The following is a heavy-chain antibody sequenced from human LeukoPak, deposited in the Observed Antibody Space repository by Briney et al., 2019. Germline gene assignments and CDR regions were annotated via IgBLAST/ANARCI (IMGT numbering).Heavy chain of an antibody. Sequence: SETLSLTCAVYGGSFSGYYWSWIRQPPGEGLEWIGEINHSGSTNYNPSLKSRVTISVDTSKNQFSLKLSSVTAADTAVYYCARDTGYYLDYWGQGTLVTVSS. CDR2: INHSGST. D-gene: IGHD3-22*01. CDR1: GGSFSGYY. V-gene: IGHV4-34*01. CDR3: ARDTGYYLDY. J-gene: IGHJ4*02.